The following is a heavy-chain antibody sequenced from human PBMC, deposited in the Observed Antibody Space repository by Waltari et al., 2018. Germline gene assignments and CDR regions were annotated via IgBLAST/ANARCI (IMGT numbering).Heavy chain of an antibody. CDR1: GFTFSSYA. J-gene: IGHJ2*01. V-gene: IGHV3-30-3*01. CDR3: ARDSGTAMVIYWYFDL. D-gene: IGHD5-18*01. Sequence: QVQLVESGGGVVQPGRSLRLSCAAPGFTFSSYALHWVRQAPGKGLEWVAVISYDGSNKYYADSVKGRFTISRDNSKNTLYLQMNSLRAEDTAVYYCARDSGTAMVIYWYFDLWGRGTLVTVSS. CDR2: ISYDGSNK.